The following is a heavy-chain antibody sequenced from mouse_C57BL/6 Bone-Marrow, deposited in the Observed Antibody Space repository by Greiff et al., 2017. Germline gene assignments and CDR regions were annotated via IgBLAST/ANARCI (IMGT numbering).Heavy chain of an antibody. CDR2: IHPNSGST. CDR3: ARWRRRYSPFAY. Sequence: QVQLQQPGAELVKPGASVKLSCKASGYTFTSYWMHWVKQRPGQGLEWIGMIHPNSGSTNYNEKFKSKATLTVDKSSSTAYMQLSSLTSEDSAVYYCARWRRRYSPFAYWGQGTLVTVSA. CDR1: GYTFTSYW. V-gene: IGHV1-64*01. D-gene: IGHD2-12*01. J-gene: IGHJ3*01.